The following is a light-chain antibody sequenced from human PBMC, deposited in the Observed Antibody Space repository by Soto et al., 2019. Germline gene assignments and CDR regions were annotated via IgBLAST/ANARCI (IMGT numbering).Light chain of an antibody. V-gene: IGLV2-14*03. CDR2: NVS. J-gene: IGLJ1*01. CDR3: TSYTNRYTYV. CDR1: SSDVGGCNY. Sequence: QSALTQPASVSGSPGQSITISCTGTSSDVGGCNYVAWYQQHPGKAPKLMIYNVSNRPSGVSNRFSGSKSGNTASLTISGLQAEDEADYYCTSYTNRYTYVFGTGTQLTVL.